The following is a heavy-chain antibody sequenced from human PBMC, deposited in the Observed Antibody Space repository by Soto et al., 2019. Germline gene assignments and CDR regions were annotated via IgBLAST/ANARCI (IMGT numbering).Heavy chain of an antibody. CDR2: INAGNGIT. CDR3: ARDQGFCSSTSCALDAFDV. V-gene: IGHV1-3*01. D-gene: IGHD2-2*01. CDR1: GYTFALYG. Sequence: QVQLVQSGAEAKKPGASMKVSCKASGYTFALYGMHWVRQAPGQSLEWMGWINAGNGITKYSQKFQGRVTITRDTSASTDNMELSSLRSEDTAVYCCARDQGFCSSTSCALDAFDVWGQGTMVTVSS. J-gene: IGHJ3*01.